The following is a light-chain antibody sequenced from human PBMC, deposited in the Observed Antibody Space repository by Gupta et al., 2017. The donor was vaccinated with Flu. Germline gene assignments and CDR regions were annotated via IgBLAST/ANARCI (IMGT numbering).Light chain of an antibody. J-gene: IGKJ1*01. CDR1: QSVSSNY. CDR2: GAS. Sequence: GTLSLSPGERATLSCRASQSVSSNYLAWYQQKLGQAPRLLIYGASSRATGIPDRFSGSGSGTDFTLTIRRLEPEDFAVYYCQQDESAPVTFGQGTKIEIK. V-gene: IGKV3-20*01. CDR3: QQDESAPVT.